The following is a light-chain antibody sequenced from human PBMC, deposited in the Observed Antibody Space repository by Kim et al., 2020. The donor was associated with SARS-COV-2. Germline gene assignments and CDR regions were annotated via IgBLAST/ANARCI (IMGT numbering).Light chain of an antibody. CDR1: NIGSKS. J-gene: IGLJ3*02. V-gene: IGLV3-21*04. Sequence: VSVAPGKTARITCGGNNIGSKSVHWYQQKPGQAPVLVIYYDSDRPSGIPERFSGSNSGNTATLTISRVEAGDEADYYCQVWDSSSDHPVFGGGTQLTVL. CDR3: QVWDSSSDHPV. CDR2: YDS.